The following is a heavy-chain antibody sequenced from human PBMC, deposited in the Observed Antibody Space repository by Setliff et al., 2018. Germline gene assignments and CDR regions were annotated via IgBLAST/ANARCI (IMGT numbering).Heavy chain of an antibody. CDR3: ATDGPVLNGDYIS. D-gene: IGHD3-10*01. Sequence: SETLSLTCSVSGASISTTYYYWDWIRQSPEKGLEWIGTIYQNGITYYNPSVKSRVTIXXDKSKNQXXXXXXXVTAADTAVYYCATDGPVLNGDYISWGQGTLVTVSS. J-gene: IGHJ5*02. CDR2: IYQNGIT. V-gene: IGHV4-39*06. CDR1: GASISTTYYY.